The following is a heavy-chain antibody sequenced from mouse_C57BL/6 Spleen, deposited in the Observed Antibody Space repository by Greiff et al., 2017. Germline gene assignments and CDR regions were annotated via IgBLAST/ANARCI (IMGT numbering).Heavy chain of an antibody. V-gene: IGHV7-3*01. CDR1: GFTFTDYY. CDR3: ARYEGNYAYAMDY. Sequence: VQLKESGGGLVQPGGSLSLSCAASGFTFTDYYMSWVRQPPGKALEWLGFIRNKANGYTTEYSASVKGRFTISRDNSQSILYLQMNALRAEDSATYYCARYEGNYAYAMDYWGQGTSVTVSS. J-gene: IGHJ4*01. CDR2: IRNKANGYTT. D-gene: IGHD2-1*01.